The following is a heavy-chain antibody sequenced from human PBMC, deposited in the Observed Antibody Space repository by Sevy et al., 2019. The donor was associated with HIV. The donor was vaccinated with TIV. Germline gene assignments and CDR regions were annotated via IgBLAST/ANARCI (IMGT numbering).Heavy chain of an antibody. CDR2: INNDGTYI. J-gene: IGHJ4*02. CDR1: GFNFRDYS. D-gene: IGHD3-10*01. Sequence: GGSLRLSCVVSGFNFRDYSVNWVRQAPGKGLEWVSSINNDGTYIFYRDSVKGRFTVSRDNAKNSLYLHMNSLRADDTAVYYCVRDGGDEYGAGSYYGPFDYWGRGTLVTVSS. V-gene: IGHV3-21*06. CDR3: VRDGGDEYGAGSYYGPFDY.